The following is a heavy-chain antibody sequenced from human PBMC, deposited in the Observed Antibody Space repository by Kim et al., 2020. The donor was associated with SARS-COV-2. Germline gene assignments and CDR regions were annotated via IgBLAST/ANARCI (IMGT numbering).Heavy chain of an antibody. CDR2: IYYSGST. V-gene: IGHV4-31*03. CDR1: GGSISSGGYY. D-gene: IGHD5-12*01. CDR3: AGYEWLRLQAISENWFDP. J-gene: IGHJ5*02. Sequence: SETLSLTCTVSGGSISSGGYYWSWIRQHPGKGLEWIGYIYYSGSTYYNPSLKSRVTISVDTSKNQFSLKLSSVTAADTAVYYCAGYEWLRLQAISENWFDPWGQGTLVTVSS.